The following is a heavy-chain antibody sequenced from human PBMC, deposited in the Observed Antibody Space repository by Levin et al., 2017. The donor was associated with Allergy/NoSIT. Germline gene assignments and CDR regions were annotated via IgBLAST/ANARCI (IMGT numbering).Heavy chain of an antibody. CDR1: GGSTRSYY. CDR2: IYYSGST. J-gene: IGHJ3*02. D-gene: IGHD1-26*01. Sequence: SETLSLTCSVSGGSTRSYYWSWIRQPPGKGLEWIGYIYYSGSTNYNPSLKSRVTISVDTSKNQISLKLSSVTAADTAVYYCAREFSGDFCAFDIWGQGKMVTVPS. V-gene: IGHV4-59*01. CDR3: AREFSGDFCAFDI.